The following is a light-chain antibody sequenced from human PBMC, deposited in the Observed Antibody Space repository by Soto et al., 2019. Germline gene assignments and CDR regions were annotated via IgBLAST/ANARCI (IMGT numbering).Light chain of an antibody. J-gene: IGKJ5*01. CDR3: QQHNGLIT. CDR1: QSISKW. CDR2: KAS. V-gene: IGKV1-5*03. Sequence: DIQMTQSPSTVSASVGDRDTITCRASQSISKWLAWYQQNPRKGPTLLIYKASNLKSEVPSWFMGSGSGTELTLTISSLQPDDFATYYGQQHNGLITFGKGTRLEIK.